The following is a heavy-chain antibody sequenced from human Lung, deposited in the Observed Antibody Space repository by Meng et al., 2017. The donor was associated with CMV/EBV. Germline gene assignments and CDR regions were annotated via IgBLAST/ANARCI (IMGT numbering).Heavy chain of an antibody. Sequence: ASXXVSXKASGYTFTGYYIHWVRQAPGQGLEWMGWISPNSGGTHFAQKFQGRVTMTRDTSISTAYMELTRLRSDDTAVYYCARPYYYDSNGYYSIHVFDIXGQGXMVTVSS. V-gene: IGHV1-2*02. J-gene: IGHJ3*02. CDR2: ISPNSGGT. D-gene: IGHD3-22*01. CDR1: GYTFTGYY. CDR3: ARPYYYDSNGYYSIHVFDI.